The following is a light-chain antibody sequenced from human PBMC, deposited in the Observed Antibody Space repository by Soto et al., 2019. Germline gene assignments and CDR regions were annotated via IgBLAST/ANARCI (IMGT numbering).Light chain of an antibody. V-gene: IGKV3-20*01. CDR3: QQYGSSLT. Sequence: EIVLTQSPATLSVSPGDRVTLSCRASQSVDINLAWYQQRPGQAPRLLVYGASSRATGIPDRFSGSGSGTDFTLTISRLEPEDFAVYYCQQYGSSLTFGGGTKVDIK. CDR1: QSVDIN. CDR2: GAS. J-gene: IGKJ4*01.